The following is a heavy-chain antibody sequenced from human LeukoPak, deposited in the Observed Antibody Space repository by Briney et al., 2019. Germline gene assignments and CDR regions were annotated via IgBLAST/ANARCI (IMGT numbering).Heavy chain of an antibody. D-gene: IGHD5-24*01. CDR2: IIPIFGSA. CDR3: VREGEMATISGSLDM. V-gene: IGHV1-69*13. J-gene: IGHJ3*02. Sequence: SVTVSLKASGCTFSSYAISWVRPAPGRGLEWMGGIIPIFGSANYAQKFQGRVTITADESTSTDYMELSSLRCEGTAVYYCVREGEMATISGSLDMWGEGTIVSVS. CDR1: GCTFSSYA.